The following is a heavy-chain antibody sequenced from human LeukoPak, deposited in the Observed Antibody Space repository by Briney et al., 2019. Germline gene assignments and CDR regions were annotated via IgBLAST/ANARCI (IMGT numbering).Heavy chain of an antibody. Sequence: SGGSLRLSCAASGFTFSSHWMHWVRQAPGKGLVWVSRSDGSSTSYADSVKGRFTISRDNAKNSLYLQVNSLRAEDTAVYYCARAENNWNYVLDYWGQGTLVTVSS. CDR2: SDGSST. V-gene: IGHV3-74*01. CDR3: ARAENNWNYVLDY. CDR1: GFTFSSHW. J-gene: IGHJ4*02. D-gene: IGHD1-7*01.